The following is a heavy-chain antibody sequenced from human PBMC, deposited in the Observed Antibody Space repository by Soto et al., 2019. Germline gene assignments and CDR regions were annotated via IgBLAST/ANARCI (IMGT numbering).Heavy chain of an antibody. CDR3: AWMKMARLDH. CDR1: GVSFNSYG. CDR2: ITPALHLT. D-gene: IGHD2-2*03. J-gene: IGHJ4*02. Sequence: EQLQQSGAEVKRPGSSVKVSCKASGVSFNSYGFAWVRQAPGQGLEWLGKITPALHLTNYAQSFQGRVTITADTSTSTLYLELTSLTSKDTAVYYCAWMKMARLDHWGQGPLVTVSS. V-gene: IGHV1-69*09.